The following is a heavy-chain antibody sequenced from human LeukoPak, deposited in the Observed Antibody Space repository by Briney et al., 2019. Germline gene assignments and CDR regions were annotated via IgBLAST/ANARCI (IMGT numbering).Heavy chain of an antibody. D-gene: IGHD3-9*01. Sequence: SETLSLTCTVSGGSISGYYWSWIRQPPGKGLEWIGYIYYSGSTNYNPSLKSRVTISVDTSKNQFSLKLNSVNAADTAVYYCARVVVLRHFEWAGYFDLWGQGTLVTVSS. CDR2: IYYSGST. CDR1: GGSISGYY. V-gene: IGHV4-59*01. CDR3: ARVVVLRHFEWAGYFDL. J-gene: IGHJ4*02.